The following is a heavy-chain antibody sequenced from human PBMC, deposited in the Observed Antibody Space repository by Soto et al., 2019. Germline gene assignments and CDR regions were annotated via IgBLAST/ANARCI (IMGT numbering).Heavy chain of an antibody. D-gene: IGHD1-1*01. CDR2: VYGGGNGA. V-gene: IGHV3-23*01. Sequence: EMQLLESGGGLVQPGGSLRLSCAASGFTFSNFAMSWVRQAPGKGLEWVSGVYGGGNGALYADSVKGRFIISRDHSKNTLYLHMNSLRAGDTAVYYCAKFEGALHHNYHMDVWGQGTTVTVSS. CDR1: GFTFSNFA. J-gene: IGHJ6*02. CDR3: AKFEGALHHNYHMDV.